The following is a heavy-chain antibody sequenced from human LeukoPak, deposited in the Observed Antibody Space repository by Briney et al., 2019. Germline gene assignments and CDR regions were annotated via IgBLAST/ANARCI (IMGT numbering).Heavy chain of an antibody. CDR2: ISGSGGST. V-gene: IGHV3-23*01. CDR1: GFTFSSYA. J-gene: IGHJ4*02. CDR3: AKDPELQLWIAAFFDY. Sequence: SGGSLRLSCAASGFTFSSYAMSWVHQAPGKGLEWVSAISGSGGSTYYADSVKGRFTISRDNSKNTLYLQMNSLRAEDTAVYYCAKDPELQLWIAAFFDYWGQGTLVTVSS. D-gene: IGHD5-18*01.